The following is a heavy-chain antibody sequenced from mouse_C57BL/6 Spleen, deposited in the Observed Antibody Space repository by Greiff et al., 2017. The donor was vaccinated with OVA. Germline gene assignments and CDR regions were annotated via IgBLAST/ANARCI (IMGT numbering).Heavy chain of an antibody. CDR2: INPNNGGT. CDR3: ARGVYDGYYGDAMDY. V-gene: IGHV1-18*01. CDR1: GYTFTDYN. D-gene: IGHD2-3*01. Sequence: EVQLQQSGPELVKPGASVKIPCKASGYTFTDYNMDWVKQSHGKSLEWIGDINPNNGGTIYNQKFQGKATLTVEKSSSTAYMELRSLTSEDTAVYYCARGVYDGYYGDAMDYWGQGTSVTVSS. J-gene: IGHJ4*01.